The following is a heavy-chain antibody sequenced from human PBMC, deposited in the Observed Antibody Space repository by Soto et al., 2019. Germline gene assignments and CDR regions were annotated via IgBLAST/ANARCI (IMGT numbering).Heavy chain of an antibody. V-gene: IGHV3-30*18. J-gene: IGHJ4*02. CDR3: AKDRGIYYDSSGYQPN. D-gene: IGHD3-22*01. CDR1: GFTFSNYV. Sequence: QVQLVESGGGVVQPGRSLRLSCAASGFTFSNYVMHWVRQAPGKGLEWVAVISYDGNNKYYADSVKGRFTISRDNSKNTLYLQMNSLRAEDTAVYHCAKDRGIYYDSSGYQPNWGQGTLVTVSS. CDR2: ISYDGNNK.